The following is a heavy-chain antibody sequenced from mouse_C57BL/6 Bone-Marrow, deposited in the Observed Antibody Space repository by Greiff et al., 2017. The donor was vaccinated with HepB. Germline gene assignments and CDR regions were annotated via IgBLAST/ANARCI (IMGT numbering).Heavy chain of an antibody. CDR1: GFSLTSYA. V-gene: IGHV2-9-1*01. CDR3: ASITTVVATEYFDV. Sequence: QVQLQQSGPGLVAPSQSLSITCTVSGFSLTSYAISWVRQPPGKGLEWLGVIWTGGGTNYNSALKSRLSISKDNSKSQVFLKMNSLQTDDTARYYCASITTVVATEYFDVWGTGTTVTVSS. CDR2: IWTGGGT. J-gene: IGHJ1*03. D-gene: IGHD1-1*01.